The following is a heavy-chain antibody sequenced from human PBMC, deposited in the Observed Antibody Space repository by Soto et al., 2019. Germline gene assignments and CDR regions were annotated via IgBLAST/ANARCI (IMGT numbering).Heavy chain of an antibody. Sequence: SETLSLTCTVSGGSISSGGSYWSWIRQSPGKGLEWIGYIYYSGTTYYNPSLKSRVSISLDTSKNQFSLKLSSVTAADTAVYYCARLSGYSYGYIDYWGQGTLVTVSS. J-gene: IGHJ4*02. CDR2: IYYSGTT. CDR1: GGSISSGGSY. V-gene: IGHV4-31*03. CDR3: ARLSGYSYGYIDY. D-gene: IGHD5-18*01.